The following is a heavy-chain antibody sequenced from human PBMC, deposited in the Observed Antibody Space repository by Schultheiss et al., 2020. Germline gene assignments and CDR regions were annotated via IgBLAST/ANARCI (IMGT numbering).Heavy chain of an antibody. CDR3: ARDLCPDTMPPCAFDI. Sequence: GGSLRLSCAASGFTFSSYGMHWVRQAPGKGLEWVAVISYDGSNKYYADSVKGRFTISRDNSKNTLYLQMNSLRAEDTAVYYCARDLCPDTMPPCAFDIWGQGTMVNVSS. CDR2: ISYDGSNK. CDR1: GFTFSSYG. J-gene: IGHJ3*02. D-gene: IGHD2-2*01. V-gene: IGHV3-30*03.